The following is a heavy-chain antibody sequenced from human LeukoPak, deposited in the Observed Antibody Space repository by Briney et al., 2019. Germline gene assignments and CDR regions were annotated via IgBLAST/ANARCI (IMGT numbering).Heavy chain of an antibody. CDR2: INPNSGGT. V-gene: IGHV1-2*02. Sequence: ASVKVSCKASGYTFTGYYMHRVRQAPGQGLEWMGWINPNSGGTNYAQKFQGRVTMTRDTSISTAYMELSRLRSDDTAVYYCAREDTQLWSKLDYWGQGTLVTVSS. CDR1: GYTFTGYY. CDR3: AREDTQLWSKLDY. J-gene: IGHJ4*02. D-gene: IGHD5-18*01.